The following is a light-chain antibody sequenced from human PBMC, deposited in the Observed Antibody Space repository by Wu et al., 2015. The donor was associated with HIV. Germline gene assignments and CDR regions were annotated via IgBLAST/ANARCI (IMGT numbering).Light chain of an antibody. Sequence: IQMTQSPSSLSAPVGDRVTITCRASQGISNYLAWYQQKPGKVPKLLIYAASTLQSGVPSRFSGSGSGTDFTLTISSLQPEDVATYYCTKNINSAPFTFGPGTKVEYQT. J-gene: IGKJ3*01. V-gene: IGKV1-27*01. CDR3: TKNINSAPFT. CDR2: AAS. CDR1: QGISNY.